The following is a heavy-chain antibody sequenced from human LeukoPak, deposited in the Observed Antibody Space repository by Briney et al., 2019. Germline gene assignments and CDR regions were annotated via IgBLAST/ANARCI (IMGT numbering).Heavy chain of an antibody. CDR2: IYHSGST. CDR1: GYSISSGYY. CDR3: ARDDTYYGSGQNWFDP. V-gene: IGHV4-38-2*02. J-gene: IGHJ5*02. D-gene: IGHD3-10*01. Sequence: PSETLSLTCTVSGYSISSGYYWGWIRQPPGKGLEWIGNIYHSGSTYYNPSLKSRVTISVDTSKNQFSLKLSSVTAADTAVYYCARDDTYYGSGQNWFDPWGQGTLVTVSS.